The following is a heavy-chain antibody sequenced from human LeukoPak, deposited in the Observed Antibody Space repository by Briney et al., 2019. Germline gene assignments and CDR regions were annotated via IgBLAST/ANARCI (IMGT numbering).Heavy chain of an antibody. CDR3: TTSAGEWELLRGGDYFDY. V-gene: IGHV4-31*03. J-gene: IGHJ4*02. Sequence: PSETLSLTCTVSGGSISSDGYYWTWIRQHPGKGLEWIGYIYFSGSTYYNPSLKSRLTISVDPSKNQFSLKLTSVTAADAAVYYCTTSAGEWELLRGGDYFDYWGQGTLVTVSS. CDR2: IYFSGST. D-gene: IGHD1-26*01. CDR1: GGSISSDGYY.